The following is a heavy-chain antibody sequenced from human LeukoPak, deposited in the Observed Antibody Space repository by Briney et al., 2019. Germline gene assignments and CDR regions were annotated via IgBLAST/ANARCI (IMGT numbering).Heavy chain of an antibody. CDR2: IYTGGST. J-gene: IGHJ3*02. CDR1: GFTFSSNY. V-gene: IGHV3-53*01. CDR3: ARSYCRSTGCPDAFDI. D-gene: IGHD2-2*01. Sequence: GGSLRLSCAASGFTFSSNYMNWVRQAPGKGLKWVSVIYTGGSTYYADSVRGRFTISRDKSKNTLYLQMNSLGAEDTAVYFCARSYCRSTGCPDAFDIWGQGTMVTVSS.